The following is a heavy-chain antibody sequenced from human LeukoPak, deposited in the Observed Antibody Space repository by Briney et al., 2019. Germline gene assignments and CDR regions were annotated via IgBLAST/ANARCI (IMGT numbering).Heavy chain of an antibody. Sequence: RTGGSLGLSCAASGFRFDDYGMSWVRHVPGKGLEWVSGTNWDGASTGYADSVKGRFTISRDNVKNFLYLQMNSLRVEDTALYFCGRVYCSTTSCYDYYDYYMDVWGKGTTVTVSS. J-gene: IGHJ6*03. CDR3: GRVYCSTTSCYDYYDYYMDV. CDR1: GFRFDDYG. CDR2: TNWDGAST. V-gene: IGHV3-20*04. D-gene: IGHD2-2*01.